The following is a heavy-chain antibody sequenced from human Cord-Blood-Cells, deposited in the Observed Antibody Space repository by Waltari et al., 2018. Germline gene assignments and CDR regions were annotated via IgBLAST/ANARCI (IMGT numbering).Heavy chain of an antibody. CDR2: INPNSGGT. CDR1: GYTFTGYY. D-gene: IGHD3-3*01. V-gene: IGHV1-2*02. CDR3: ARDHDFWSGYYYYYYMDV. J-gene: IGHJ6*03. Sequence: QVQLVQSGAEVKKPGASVKVSCKASGYTFTGYYMHWVRQAPGQGLEWMGWINPNSGGTNYAQKLQGRVTMTRDTSISTAYMELSRLRSDDTAVYYCARDHDFWSGYYYYYYMDVWGKGTTVTVSS.